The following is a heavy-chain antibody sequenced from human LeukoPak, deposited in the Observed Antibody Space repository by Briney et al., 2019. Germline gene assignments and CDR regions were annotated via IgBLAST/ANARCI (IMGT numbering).Heavy chain of an antibody. Sequence: GGSLRLSCAASGFTFSSYSMNWVRQAPGKGLEWVSYISSSSSTIYYADSVKGRFTISRDNAKNSLYLQMNSLRAEDTAVYYCARKSYGDYFDYWGQGTLVTVSS. CDR1: GFTFSSYS. D-gene: IGHD4-17*01. CDR3: ARKSYGDYFDY. CDR2: ISSSSSTI. J-gene: IGHJ4*02. V-gene: IGHV3-48*04.